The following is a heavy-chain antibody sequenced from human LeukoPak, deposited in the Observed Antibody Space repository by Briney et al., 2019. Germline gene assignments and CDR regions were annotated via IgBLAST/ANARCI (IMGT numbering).Heavy chain of an antibody. CDR3: ARGTKVATTMVDY. Sequence: PSETLSLTCTVSGGSIRSFYWSWIRQPPGKGLEWIGYIYYSGNTNYNPSLKSRVTISVDTSKNQFSLKLSSVTAADTAVYYCARGTKVATTMVDYWGQGTLVTVSS. D-gene: IGHD3-10*01. CDR2: IYYSGNT. J-gene: IGHJ4*02. CDR1: GGSIRSFY. V-gene: IGHV4-59*12.